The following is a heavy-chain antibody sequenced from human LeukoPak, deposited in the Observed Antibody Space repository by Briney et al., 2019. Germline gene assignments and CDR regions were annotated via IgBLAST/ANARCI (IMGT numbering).Heavy chain of an antibody. CDR2: IYSGGTT. D-gene: IGHD4-17*01. CDR3: ARDPNGDYIGAFDF. CDR1: GFTVSSNY. Sequence: GGSLRLSCAASGFTVSSNYMNWVRQAPGQGLEWVSIIYSGGTTYYADSVKGRFTISRDNSKNTLYLQMNSLRAEDTAVYYCARDPNGDYIGAFDFRGQGTMVTVSS. V-gene: IGHV3-53*01. J-gene: IGHJ3*01.